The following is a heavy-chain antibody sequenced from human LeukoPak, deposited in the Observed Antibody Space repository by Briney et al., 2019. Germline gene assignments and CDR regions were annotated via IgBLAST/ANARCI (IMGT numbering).Heavy chain of an antibody. D-gene: IGHD3-9*01. Sequence: PGGSLRLSCAATEITFSDHCMDWVRQAPGKGLEWIGRTRNKANSYTTEYAASVKGRFTISRDDSKNSLYLQMNSLKTEDTAVYYCARWDSAVTGYYWGRGTLVTVSS. J-gene: IGHJ4*02. CDR1: EITFSDHC. CDR3: ARWDSAVTGYY. CDR2: TRNKANSYTT. V-gene: IGHV3-72*01.